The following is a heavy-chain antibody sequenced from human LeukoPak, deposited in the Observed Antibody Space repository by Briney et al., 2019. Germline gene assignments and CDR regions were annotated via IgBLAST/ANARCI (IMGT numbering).Heavy chain of an antibody. J-gene: IGHJ4*02. CDR2: ISSSSSNI. Sequence: GGSLRLSCAASGFTFARYGMNWVRQAPGKGLEWVSSISSSSSNIYYADSVTGRFTISRDNAKNSLYLQMNSLRAEDTAVYYCVRAVEYYYDSSGYAVDYWGQGTLVTVSS. V-gene: IGHV3-21*01. D-gene: IGHD3-22*01. CDR3: VRAVEYYYDSSGYAVDY. CDR1: GFTFARYG.